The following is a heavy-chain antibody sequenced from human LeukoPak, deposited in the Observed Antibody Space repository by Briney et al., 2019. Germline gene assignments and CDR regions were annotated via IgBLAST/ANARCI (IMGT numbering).Heavy chain of an antibody. D-gene: IGHD6-13*01. CDR1: GFTLSSYA. V-gene: IGHV3-23*01. CDR3: AKQSAGSAAWYSLHYDF. Sequence: GGSLRLSCAASGFTLSSYAMTWVRQAPGRGLEWVSSVDGGGGRTYYADSVKGRFTISRDNSKDTLYLQMNGLRAEDTAVYFCAKQSAGSAAWYSLHYDFWGQGTLVTVSS. CDR2: VDGGGGRT. J-gene: IGHJ4*02.